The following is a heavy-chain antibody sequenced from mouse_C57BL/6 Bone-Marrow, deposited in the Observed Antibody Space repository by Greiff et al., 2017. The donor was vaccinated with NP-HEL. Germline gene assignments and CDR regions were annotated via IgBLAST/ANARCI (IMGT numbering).Heavy chain of an antibody. CDR2: IYPRSGNT. CDR3: ARFVPGYAMDY. D-gene: IGHD5-1*01. J-gene: IGHJ4*01. V-gene: IGHV1-81*01. Sequence: VMLVESGAELARPGASVKLSCKASGYTFTSYGISWVKQRTGLGLEWIGEIYPRSGNTYYNEKFKGKATLTADKSSSTAYMELRSLTSEDSAVYFCARFVPGYAMDYWGQGTSVTVSS. CDR1: GYTFTSYG.